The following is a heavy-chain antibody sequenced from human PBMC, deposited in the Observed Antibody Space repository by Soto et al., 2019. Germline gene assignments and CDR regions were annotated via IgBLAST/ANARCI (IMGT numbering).Heavy chain of an antibody. D-gene: IGHD3-10*01. Sequence: QVQLQESGPGLVKPSQTLSLTCTVSGGSISSGGYYWSWIRQHPVKCLEWIGYIYYSGSTNYYPSLKSRVTVSVDTSKNQFSLKLSSVTAADTALYYCATYGSGTYTPTTFDYWGQGTLVTVSS. CDR3: ATYGSGTYTPTTFDY. CDR2: IYYSGST. J-gene: IGHJ4*02. CDR1: GGSISSGGYY. V-gene: IGHV4-31*03.